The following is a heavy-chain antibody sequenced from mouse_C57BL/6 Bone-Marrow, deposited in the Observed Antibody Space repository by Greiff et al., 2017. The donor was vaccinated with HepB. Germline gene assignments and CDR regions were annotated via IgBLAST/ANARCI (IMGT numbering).Heavy chain of an antibody. CDR2: INPNNGGT. V-gene: IGHV1-26*01. CDR3: ASERSYDYARADY. D-gene: IGHD2-4*01. CDR1: GYTFTDYY. Sequence: VQLQQSGPELVKPGASVKISCKASGYTFTDYYMNWVKQSHGKSLEWIGDINPNNGGTSYNQKFKGKATLTVDKSSSTAYMELRSLTSEDSAVYYCASERSYDYARADYWGQGTTLTVSS. J-gene: IGHJ2*01.